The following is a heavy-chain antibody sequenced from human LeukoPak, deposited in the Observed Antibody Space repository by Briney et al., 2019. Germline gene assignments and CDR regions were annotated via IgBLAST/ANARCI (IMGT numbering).Heavy chain of an antibody. V-gene: IGHV4-34*01. CDR3: ARIRYNWNERWFDP. CDR2: INHSGST. CDR1: GGSFSGYY. Sequence: SETLSLTCAVYGGSFSGYYWSWIRQPPGKGLEWIGEINHSGSTNYNPSLKSRVTISVDTSKNQFSLKLSSVTAADTAVYYCARIRYNWNERWFDPWAREPWSPSPQ. D-gene: IGHD1-20*01. J-gene: IGHJ5*02.